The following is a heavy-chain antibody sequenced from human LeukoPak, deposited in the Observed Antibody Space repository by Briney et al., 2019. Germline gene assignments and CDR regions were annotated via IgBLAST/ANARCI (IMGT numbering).Heavy chain of an antibody. CDR3: ARPLDGAFDI. Sequence: GGSLRLSCAASGFTFSSYAMHWVRQAPGKGLEWVAVISYDGSNKYYADSVKGRFTISRDNAKNSLYLQMNSLRAEDTALYYCARPLDGAFDIWGQGTMVTVSS. V-gene: IGHV3-30*04. CDR1: GFTFSSYA. D-gene: IGHD1-1*01. J-gene: IGHJ3*02. CDR2: ISYDGSNK.